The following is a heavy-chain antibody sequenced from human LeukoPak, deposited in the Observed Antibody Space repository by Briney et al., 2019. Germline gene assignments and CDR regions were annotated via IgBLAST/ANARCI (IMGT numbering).Heavy chain of an antibody. CDR3: ARDRLSHFDY. D-gene: IGHD2/OR15-2a*01. CDR1: GFIFSSYW. Sequence: PGGSLRLSCAASGFIFSSYWMHWVRQAPGKGLVWVSGINSDGSSTRYADSVKGRFTISRDNAKTTLYLQMNSLRAEDTAVYYCARDRLSHFDYWGQGTLVTVSS. V-gene: IGHV3-74*01. CDR2: INSDGSST. J-gene: IGHJ4*02.